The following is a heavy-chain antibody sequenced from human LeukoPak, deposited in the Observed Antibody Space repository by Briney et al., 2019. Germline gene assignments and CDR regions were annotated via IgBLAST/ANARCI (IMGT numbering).Heavy chain of an antibody. CDR2: IGPDGGDR. J-gene: IGHJ4*02. Sequence: PGGSLRLSCAASGFSFSGYGMHWVRQVPVKGLEWVAFIGPDGGDRYYAGSVKGRFTISRDDAKKTVDLQTNNVRPEDTAVYYCAGGLHHYDRSLDYWGQGTLVTV. CDR1: GFSFSGYG. D-gene: IGHD3-22*01. V-gene: IGHV3-30*02. CDR3: AGGLHHYDRSLDY.